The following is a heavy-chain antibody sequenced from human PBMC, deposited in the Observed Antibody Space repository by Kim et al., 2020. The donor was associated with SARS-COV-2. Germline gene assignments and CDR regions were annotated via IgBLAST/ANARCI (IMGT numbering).Heavy chain of an antibody. J-gene: IGHJ4*02. CDR1: GHFFTRDS. D-gene: IGHD3-16*01. CDR3: LGGFYFDY. V-gene: IGHV1-3*01. CDR2: IDCGNGNT. Sequence: DSVKVSCKTSGHFFTRDSIHWVRQAPGQGLEWMGGIDCGNGNTIYSQKFQGRVTFTTDTSASTAYMELSFLRSEDSAVYYCLGGFYFDYWGQGTLVTASS.